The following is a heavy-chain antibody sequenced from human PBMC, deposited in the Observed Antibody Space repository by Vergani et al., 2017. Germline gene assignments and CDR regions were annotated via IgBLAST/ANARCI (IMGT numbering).Heavy chain of an antibody. CDR3: AKFWSGYIDYYMDV. D-gene: IGHD3-3*01. J-gene: IGHJ6*03. Sequence: EVQLLESGGGLVQPGGSLRLSCAASGFTFSSYAMSWVRQAPGKGLEWVSVIYSCGSSTYYADSVKRRFTISRDNSKNTLYLQMNSLRAEDTAVYYCAKFWSGYIDYYMDVWGKGTTVTVSS. CDR1: GFTFSSYA. CDR2: IYSCGSST. V-gene: IGHV3-23*03.